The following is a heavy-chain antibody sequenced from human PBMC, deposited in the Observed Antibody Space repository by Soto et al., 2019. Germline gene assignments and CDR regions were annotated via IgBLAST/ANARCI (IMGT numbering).Heavy chain of an antibody. CDR1: GIAFSGCG. Sequence: QVQLVDSGGGVVQPGKSLRLSCAASGIAFSGCGMFWVRQTPSKGLEWVAAISSDGSQKYYADSVKGRFTIYRDNSKNTLYVPMNGLTTEDTAVYYCAKNIVRGHWYCDLWGRGTLVTVSS. D-gene: IGHD3-10*01. J-gene: IGHJ2*01. V-gene: IGHV3-30*18. CDR2: ISSDGSQK. CDR3: AKNIVRGHWYCDL.